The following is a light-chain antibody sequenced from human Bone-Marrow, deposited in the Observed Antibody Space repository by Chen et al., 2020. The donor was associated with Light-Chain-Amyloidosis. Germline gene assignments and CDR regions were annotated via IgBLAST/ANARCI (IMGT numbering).Light chain of an antibody. Sequence: SPGDSATLSCRASQSISSTTLAWFQQKPGQAPRLLIYGASSRATGIPDRFSGSGSGTDFTLTISRLEPEDFAVYFCQQYGSSPLTFGGGTKVDIK. J-gene: IGKJ4*01. V-gene: IGKV3-20*01. CDR3: QQYGSSPLT. CDR2: GAS. CDR1: QSISSTT.